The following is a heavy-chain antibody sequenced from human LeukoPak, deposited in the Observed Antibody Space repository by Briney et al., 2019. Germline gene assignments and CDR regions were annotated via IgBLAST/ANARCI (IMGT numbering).Heavy chain of an antibody. CDR3: AQRGLSPYFDY. V-gene: IGHV4-59*10. Sequence: SETLSLTCAVYGGSFSGYYWSWIRQPAGKGLEWIGRIYTSGSTNYNPSLKSRVTMSVDTSKNQFSLKLNSVTAADTAVYYCAQRGLSPYFDYWGQGTLVTVSS. CDR2: IYTSGST. D-gene: IGHD2-2*01. J-gene: IGHJ4*02. CDR1: GGSFSGYY.